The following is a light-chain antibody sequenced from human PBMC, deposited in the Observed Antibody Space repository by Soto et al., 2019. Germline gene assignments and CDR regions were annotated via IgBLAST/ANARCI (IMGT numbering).Light chain of an antibody. CDR3: QQYNNWPLT. Sequence: EIVMTQSPATLSVSPGERATLSCRASQSVSSNLAGYQQKPGQAPRLLIYGASTRATGIPARFSGSGSGTEFTLTISSLQSEDFAVYYWQQYNNWPLTFGGGTKVEIK. CDR2: GAS. J-gene: IGKJ4*01. CDR1: QSVSSN. V-gene: IGKV3-15*01.